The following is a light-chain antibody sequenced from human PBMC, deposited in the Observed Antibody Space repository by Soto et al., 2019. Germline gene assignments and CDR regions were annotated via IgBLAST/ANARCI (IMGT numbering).Light chain of an antibody. J-gene: IGKJ1*01. V-gene: IGKV3D-11*01. Sequence: DIIITQSPATLSLSPGEGVTLSCRAAQDVTNSVAWYQQKSGQAPRLLIYDASARASGVSARFSGSGSGTDFTLTISSLEPEDFAVYYCQQRSNGRTFGQGTKVDI. CDR2: DAS. CDR3: QQRSNGRT. CDR1: QDVTNS.